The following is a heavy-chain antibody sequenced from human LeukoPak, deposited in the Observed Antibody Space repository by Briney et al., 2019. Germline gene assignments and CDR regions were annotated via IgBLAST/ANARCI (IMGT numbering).Heavy chain of an antibody. CDR1: GYTLTELS. J-gene: IGHJ5*02. V-gene: IGHV1-24*01. CDR2: FDPEDGET. Sequence: GASVKVSCKVSGYTLTELSMHWVRQAPGKGLEWMGGFDPEDGETIYAQKFQGRVTMTEDTSTDTAYMELSSLRSEDTAVYYCATKGWFGELVYHHNWFDPWGQGTPVTVSS. CDR3: ATKGWFGELVYHHNWFDP. D-gene: IGHD3-10*01.